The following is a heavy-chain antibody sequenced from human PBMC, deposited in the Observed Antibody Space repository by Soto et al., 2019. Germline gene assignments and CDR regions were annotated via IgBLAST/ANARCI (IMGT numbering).Heavy chain of an antibody. J-gene: IGHJ4*02. Sequence: GGSLRLSCAASGFTFNIYGMHWVRQSPDKGLEWVALISYDGSNQYYADSVKGRFTISRDNSKNTLFLQMNSLRADDTAVYYCAKDQASGQGSFDSWGQGTLVTVS. V-gene: IGHV3-30*18. CDR1: GFTFNIYG. CDR3: AKDQASGQGSFDS. CDR2: ISYDGSNQ.